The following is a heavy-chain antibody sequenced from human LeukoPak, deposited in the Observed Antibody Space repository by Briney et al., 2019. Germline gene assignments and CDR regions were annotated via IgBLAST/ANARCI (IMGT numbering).Heavy chain of an antibody. V-gene: IGHV3-23*01. CDR3: AKDDDWGRFNH. J-gene: IGHJ1*01. CDR2: ISLRGDIT. Sequence: GGSLRLSCAASGFTFSSYSMNWVRQAPGKGLEWVSGISLRGDITYYKDSVRGRFTISRDNFKNTVSLQLNSLRAEDTAMYYCAKDDDWGRFNHWGQGTLVTVSS. CDR1: GFTFSSYS. D-gene: IGHD3-16*01.